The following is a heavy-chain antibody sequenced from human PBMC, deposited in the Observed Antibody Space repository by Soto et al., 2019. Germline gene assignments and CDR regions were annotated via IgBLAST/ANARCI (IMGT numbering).Heavy chain of an antibody. CDR3: ARDLFSSSSPAAY. J-gene: IGHJ4*02. CDR2: MSGYNGRT. V-gene: IGHV1-18*01. CDR1: GYTFTSYG. Sequence: QVQLVQSGAEMKKPGASVKVSCKASGYTFTSYGFSWVRQAPGQGPEWMGWMSGYNGRTKYAQTLQGRVTMTTDTSTRTVYMEVRGLRSDDTAVYYCARDLFSSSSPAAYWGQGTLVTVSS. D-gene: IGHD6-19*01.